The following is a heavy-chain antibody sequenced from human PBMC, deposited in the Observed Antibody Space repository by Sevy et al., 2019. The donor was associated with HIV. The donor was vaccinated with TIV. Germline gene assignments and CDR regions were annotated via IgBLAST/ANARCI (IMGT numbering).Heavy chain of an antibody. V-gene: IGHV1-18*01. CDR2: ISAYNGNT. CDR1: GYTFTSYG. CDR3: ARERATGDYYGSGSYHYFDY. Sequence: ASVTVSCKASGYTFTSYGISWVRQAPGQGLEWMGWISAYNGNTNYAQKLQGRVTMTTDTSTSTAYMELRSLRSDDTAVYYCARERATGDYYGSGSYHYFDYWGQGTLVTVSS. J-gene: IGHJ4*02. D-gene: IGHD3-10*01.